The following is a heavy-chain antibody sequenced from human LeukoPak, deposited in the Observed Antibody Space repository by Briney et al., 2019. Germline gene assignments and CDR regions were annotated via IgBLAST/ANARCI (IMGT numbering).Heavy chain of an antibody. D-gene: IGHD6-19*01. CDR3: AMLGGWYGTDYGMDV. V-gene: IGHV4-39*07. Sequence: PSETLSLTCTVSGDSSSNSIYYWGWIRQPPGKGLEWIGTIDYSGSTYYNPSLKSRATISIDTSKNQFSLKLSSVTAADTAVYYCAMLGGWYGTDYGMDVWGQGTTVTVSS. CDR1: GDSSSNSIYY. CDR2: IDYSGST. J-gene: IGHJ6*02.